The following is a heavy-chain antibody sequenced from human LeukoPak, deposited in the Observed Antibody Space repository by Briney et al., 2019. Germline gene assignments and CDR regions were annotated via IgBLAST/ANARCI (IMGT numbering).Heavy chain of an antibody. Sequence: GASVKVSCKTSGYAFTSYDIDWVRQATGQGLEWMGYMNPNSGNAVSAQKFQGRVTMTRDTSISTAYMELSSLRSEDTALYYCATELRHQDYWGQGTLVTVPS. CDR1: GYAFTSYD. D-gene: IGHD6-25*01. CDR3: ATELRHQDY. J-gene: IGHJ4*02. CDR2: MNPNSGNA. V-gene: IGHV1-8*01.